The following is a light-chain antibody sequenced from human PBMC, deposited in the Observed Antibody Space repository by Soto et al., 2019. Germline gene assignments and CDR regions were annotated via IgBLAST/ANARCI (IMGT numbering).Light chain of an antibody. CDR3: HHYNNWPHT. CDR1: QSVASN. V-gene: IGKV3-15*01. Sequence: VMTQSPATLSVSPGERATLSCRASQSVASNLAWYQQRPGQAPRLLIYGASTRATGVPVRFSGSGSGTEITLTISSLQSEDFAVYYCHHYNNWPHTFGGGTKVEIK. J-gene: IGKJ4*01. CDR2: GAS.